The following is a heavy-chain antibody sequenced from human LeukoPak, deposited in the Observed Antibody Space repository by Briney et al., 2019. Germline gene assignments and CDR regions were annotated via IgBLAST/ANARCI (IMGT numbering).Heavy chain of an antibody. CDR3: ARGTGGLGVAFHI. CDR2: IKEDGSET. Sequence: PGGSLRLSCAASGFTFSTSWMNWIRQAPGKGLEWVASIKEDGSETYYADSVKGRFTISRDNAKNSLYLQMNSLRAEDTAVYYCARGTGGLGVAFHIWGQGTMVTVSS. CDR1: GFTFSTSW. D-gene: IGHD3-16*01. V-gene: IGHV3-7*01. J-gene: IGHJ3*02.